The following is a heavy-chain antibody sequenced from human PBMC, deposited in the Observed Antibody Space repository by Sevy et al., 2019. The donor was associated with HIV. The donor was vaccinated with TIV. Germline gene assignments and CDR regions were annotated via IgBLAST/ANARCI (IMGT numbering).Heavy chain of an antibody. CDR3: AGGWHDGDYLRN. J-gene: IGHJ4*02. CDR1: GFTVSDTY. V-gene: IGHV3-53*01. Sequence: GGSLRLSCAASGFTVSDTYMNWVRQAPGKGLEWVSLIYAGGHTLYADSVKGRFTISRGNSKNTLYLQMNGLKAEDTAVYFCAGGWHDGDYLRNWGQGTLVTVSS. CDR2: IYAGGHT. D-gene: IGHD4-17*01.